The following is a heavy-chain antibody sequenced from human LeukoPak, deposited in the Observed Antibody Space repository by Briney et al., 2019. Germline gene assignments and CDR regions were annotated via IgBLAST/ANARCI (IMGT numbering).Heavy chain of an antibody. CDR1: GGSISSRSYY. D-gene: IGHD6-19*01. CDR2: IYYSGST. CDR3: ARVPHSSGWYAGSYFDY. Sequence: SETLSLTCTVSGGSISSRSYYWGWIRQPPGKGLEWIGSIYYSGSTYYNPSLKSRVTISVDTSKNQFSLKLSSVTAADTAVYYCARVPHSSGWYAGSYFDYWGQGTLVTVSS. V-gene: IGHV4-39*07. J-gene: IGHJ4*02.